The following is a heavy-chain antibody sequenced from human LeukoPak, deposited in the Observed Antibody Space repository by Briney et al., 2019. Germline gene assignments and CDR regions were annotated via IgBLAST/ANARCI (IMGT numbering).Heavy chain of an antibody. CDR1: GYTFTSYG. D-gene: IGHD3-22*01. CDR3: ARATDVDSSGYYLYYFDY. CDR2: ISAYNGNT. J-gene: IGHJ4*02. V-gene: IGHV1-18*01. Sequence: ASVKVSCKASGYTFTSYGISWVRQAPGQGLEWMGWISAYNGNTNYAQKLQGRVTMTTDTSTSTAYMELRSLRSDDTAVYYCARATDVDSSGYYLYYFDYWGQGTLVTVSS.